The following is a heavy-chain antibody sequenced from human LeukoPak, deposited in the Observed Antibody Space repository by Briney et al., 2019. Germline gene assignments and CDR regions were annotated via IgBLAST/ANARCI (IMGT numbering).Heavy chain of an antibody. CDR2: INPNSGGT. V-gene: IGHV1-2*02. D-gene: IGHD3-10*01. Sequence: ASVKVSCKASGYTFTSYGISWVRQAPGQGLEWMGWINPNSGGTNYAQKFQGRVTMTRDTSISTAYMELSRLRSDDTAVYYCARGSYGSGSYYTYYYYYYMDVWGKGTTVTVSS. J-gene: IGHJ6*03. CDR1: GYTFTSYG. CDR3: ARGSYGSGSYYTYYYYYYMDV.